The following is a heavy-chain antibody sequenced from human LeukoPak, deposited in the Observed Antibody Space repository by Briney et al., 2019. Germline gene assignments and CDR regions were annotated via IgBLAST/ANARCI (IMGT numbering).Heavy chain of an antibody. Sequence: VKVSCKASGGTFSSYAISWVRQAPGQGLEWMGGIIPIFGTANYAQKFQGRVTITADKSTSTAYMELSSLRSEDTAVYYCAREGVVVAATRGHDAFDIWGQGTMVTVSS. V-gene: IGHV1-69*13. D-gene: IGHD2-15*01. CDR2: IIPIFGTA. CDR3: AREGVVVAATRGHDAFDI. J-gene: IGHJ3*02. CDR1: GGTFSSYA.